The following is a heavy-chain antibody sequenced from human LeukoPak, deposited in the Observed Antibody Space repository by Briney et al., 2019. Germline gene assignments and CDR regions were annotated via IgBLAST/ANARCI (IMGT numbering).Heavy chain of an antibody. J-gene: IGHJ4*02. V-gene: IGHV1-46*04. CDR1: GYTFTSYY. CDR2: INPSGGYT. CDR3: ATTGYCTNGVCSTFDY. Sequence: GASVKVSCKASGYTFTSYYMHWVRQAPGQGLEWMGTINPSGGYTSYAQKLQGRVTMTRDTSTSTVYMEMSSLRSEDTAVYYCATTGYCTNGVCSTFDYWGQGTLVTVSS. D-gene: IGHD2-8*01.